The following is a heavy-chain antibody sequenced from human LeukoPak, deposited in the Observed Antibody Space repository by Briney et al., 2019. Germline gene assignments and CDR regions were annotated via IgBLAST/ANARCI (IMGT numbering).Heavy chain of an antibody. D-gene: IGHD3-22*01. CDR1: GFTFSSYW. Sequence: QPGGSLRLSCAASGFTFSSYWMHWVRQAPGKGLVWVSRINSDGSSTSYADSVKGRFTISRDNAKNTLYLQMNSLRAEDTAVYYCAREGVWYDSSGYYYYFDYWGQGTLDTVSS. J-gene: IGHJ4*02. CDR2: INSDGSST. CDR3: AREGVWYDSSGYYYYFDY. V-gene: IGHV3-74*01.